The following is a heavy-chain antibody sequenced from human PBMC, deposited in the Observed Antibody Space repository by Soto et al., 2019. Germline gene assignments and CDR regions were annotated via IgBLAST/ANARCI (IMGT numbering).Heavy chain of an antibody. D-gene: IGHD3-10*01. J-gene: IGHJ4*02. Sequence: QVQLVQSGAEVKQPGSSVKVSCKASGGTFSPYTINWVRQAPGQGLEWMGRIIPFHGVTNYAQKFQARVTITADKSTSTDYMELSGLRFEDTAMYYCTRDWEITVSTWSFGGFWGRGTLVTVSS. CDR2: IIPFHGVT. V-gene: IGHV1-69*08. CDR3: TRDWEITVSTWSFGGF. CDR1: GGTFSPYT.